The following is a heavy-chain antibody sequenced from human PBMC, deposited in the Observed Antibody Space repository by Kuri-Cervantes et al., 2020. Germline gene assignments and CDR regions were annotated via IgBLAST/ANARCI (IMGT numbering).Heavy chain of an antibody. CDR3: AREYCSSTSCSPYYYYGMDV. CDR1: GFTFSSYN. D-gene: IGHD2-2*01. J-gene: IGHJ6*02. Sequence: GESLKISCAASGFTFSSYNMNWVRQAPGKGLEWVSSISSSSSYIYYADSVKGRFTISRDNAKNSLYLQMNSLRAEDTAVYYCAREYCSSTSCSPYYYYGMDVWGQGTTVTVSS. V-gene: IGHV3-21*01. CDR2: ISSSSSYI.